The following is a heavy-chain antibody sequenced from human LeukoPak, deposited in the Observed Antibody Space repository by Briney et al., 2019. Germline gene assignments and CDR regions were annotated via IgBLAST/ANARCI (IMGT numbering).Heavy chain of an antibody. CDR2: INHSGST. V-gene: IGHV4-34*01. J-gene: IGHJ5*02. CDR3: ARGGRGYSGYDSNWFDP. Sequence: SETLSLTCAVYGGSFSGYYWSWIRQPPGKGLEWIGEINHSGSTNYNSSLKSRVTISVDTSKNQFSLILSSVTAADTAVYYCARGGRGYSGYDSNWFDPWGQGTLVTVSS. CDR1: GGSFSGYY. D-gene: IGHD5-12*01.